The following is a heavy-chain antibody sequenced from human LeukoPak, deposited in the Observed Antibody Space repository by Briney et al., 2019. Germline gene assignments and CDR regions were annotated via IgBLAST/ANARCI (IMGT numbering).Heavy chain of an antibody. D-gene: IGHD6-25*01. J-gene: IGHJ4*02. CDR2: INPNGGST. CDR3: TRGARRSASGDYFDY. CDR1: GYTFITYY. V-gene: IGHV1-46*01. Sequence: ASVKVSCKASGYTFITYYMHWVRQAPGQGLEWMGIINPNGGSTSYAQKFQGRVNMTRDMSTSTVYMELSSLRSEDTAVYYCTRGARRSASGDYFDYWGQGTLVTVSS.